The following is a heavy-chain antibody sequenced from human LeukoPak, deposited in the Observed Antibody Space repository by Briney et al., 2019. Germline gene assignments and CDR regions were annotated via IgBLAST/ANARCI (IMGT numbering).Heavy chain of an antibody. V-gene: IGHV1-24*01. CDR2: FDPGNGET. Sequence: GASVKVSCEVSGYSLTELSMHWVRQAPGKGLEWMGGFDPGNGETIFTKNFQGRVTMTDDTSTDTAYMELSSLRSEDTAVYYCTGGTSYRLLDYWGQGTLVTVSS. CDR3: TGGTSYRLLDY. CDR1: GYSLTELS. J-gene: IGHJ4*02. D-gene: IGHD1-7*01.